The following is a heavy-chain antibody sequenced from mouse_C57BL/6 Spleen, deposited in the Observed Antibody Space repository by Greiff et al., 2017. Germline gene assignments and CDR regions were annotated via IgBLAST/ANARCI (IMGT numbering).Heavy chain of an antibody. D-gene: IGHD1-1*01. V-gene: IGHV1-15*01. CDR2: IDPETGGT. CDR1: GYTFTDYE. J-gene: IGHJ4*01. CDR3: TRTNYDYATDY. Sequence: QVQLQQSGAELVRPGASVTLSCKASGYTFTDYEMHWVKQTPVHGLEWIGAIDPETGGTAYNQKFKGKAILTADKSSSTAYMELRSLTSDDSAVYYCTRTNYDYATDYWGQGTSVTVSS.